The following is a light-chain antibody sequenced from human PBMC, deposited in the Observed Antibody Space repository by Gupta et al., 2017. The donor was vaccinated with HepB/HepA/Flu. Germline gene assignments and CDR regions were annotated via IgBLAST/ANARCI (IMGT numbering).Light chain of an antibody. V-gene: IGLV1-44*01. J-gene: IGLJ2*01. Sequence: QSVLTQPPSASGTPGQRVTISCSGSSSNIGSTNVNWYQHLPGTAPKLLIHYNNQRPSGVPDRFSGSKSGTSASLVISGLQSEDEADYYGAAWDGSLNGVLFGGGTKLTVL. CDR3: AAWDGSLNGVL. CDR2: YNN. CDR1: SSNIGSTN.